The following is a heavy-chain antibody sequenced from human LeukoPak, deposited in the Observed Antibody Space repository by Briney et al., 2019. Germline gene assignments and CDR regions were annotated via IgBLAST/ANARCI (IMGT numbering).Heavy chain of an antibody. Sequence: PSETLSLTCTVSGGSISSYYWSWIRQPAGQGLEWVGHIYTSGSTNHNPSLKSRVTMSVDTSKNQFSLKLSSVTAADTAVYYCARDSGYNWNDFVYWGQGTLVTVSS. V-gene: IGHV4-4*07. D-gene: IGHD1-20*01. J-gene: IGHJ4*02. CDR2: IYTSGST. CDR3: ARDSGYNWNDFVY. CDR1: GGSISSYY.